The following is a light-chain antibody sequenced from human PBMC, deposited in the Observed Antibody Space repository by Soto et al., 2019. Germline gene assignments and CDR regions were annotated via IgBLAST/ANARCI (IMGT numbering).Light chain of an antibody. CDR1: QSVSIN. V-gene: IGKV3-15*01. J-gene: IGKJ1*01. CDR3: QQPGSSPGT. CDR2: GTS. Sequence: QSPAPLSVYTDEKVTVHCRASQSVSINVAWYQQRPGQPLRLLLHGTSKRAPGIPDRFRGSGSGTDFTLTISSLESEDFAVYFCQQPGSSPGTFAQGTKVDI.